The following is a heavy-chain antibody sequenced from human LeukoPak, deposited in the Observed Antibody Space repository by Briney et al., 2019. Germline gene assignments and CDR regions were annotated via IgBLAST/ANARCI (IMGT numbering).Heavy chain of an antibody. CDR2: ISAYNGNT. V-gene: IGHV1-18*01. D-gene: IGHD1-26*01. CDR1: GYTFTSYG. CDR3: ARDHYYSGSYYDRYFQH. J-gene: IGHJ1*01. Sequence: ASVKVSCKASGYTFTSYGISWVRQAPGQGLEWVGWISAYNGNTNYAQKLQGRVTMTTDTSTSTAYMELRSLRSDDTAVYYCARDHYYSGSYYDRYFQHWGQGTLVTVSS.